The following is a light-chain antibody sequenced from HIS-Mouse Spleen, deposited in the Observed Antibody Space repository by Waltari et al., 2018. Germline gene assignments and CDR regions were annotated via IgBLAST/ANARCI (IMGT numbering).Light chain of an antibody. J-gene: IGLJ2*01. V-gene: IGLV3-10*01. CDR1: ALPKKY. Sequence: SYELTQPPSVSVSPGQTARITCSGDALPKKYAYWYQQKSGQAPGLVIYEDSKRPSGVPERFSGSSSGTMATLTISGAQREDEADYYCYSTDSSGNHRVFGGGTKLTVL. CDR3: YSTDSSGNHRV. CDR2: EDS.